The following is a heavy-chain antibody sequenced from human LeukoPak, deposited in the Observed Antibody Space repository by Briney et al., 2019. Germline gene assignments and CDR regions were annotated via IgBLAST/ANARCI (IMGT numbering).Heavy chain of an antibody. Sequence: PGGSLRLSCAASGFTFSTYWMHWVRQAPGEGLVWVSRINSDDSIINYADSVKGRFTISRDNTKNTLYLQMDSLRAEDTAVYYCASDLSTWFDWGQGTQVTVAS. CDR2: INSDDSII. CDR1: GFTFSTYW. V-gene: IGHV3-74*01. J-gene: IGHJ4*02. CDR3: ASDLSTWFD. D-gene: IGHD6-13*01.